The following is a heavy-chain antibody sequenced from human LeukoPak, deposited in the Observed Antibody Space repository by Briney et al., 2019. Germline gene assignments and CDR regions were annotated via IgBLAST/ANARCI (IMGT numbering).Heavy chain of an antibody. J-gene: IGHJ4*02. Sequence: GESLKISCKASGYSFTSYWIGWVRQMPGKGLEWMGIIYPGDSNTRYSPSFQGQVIISADKSISSAYLQWSSLKASDTGIYYCARHSRVSGLTGYWGQGTLVTVSS. CDR3: ARHSRVSGLTGY. D-gene: IGHD2-15*01. CDR2: IYPGDSNT. V-gene: IGHV5-51*01. CDR1: GYSFTSYW.